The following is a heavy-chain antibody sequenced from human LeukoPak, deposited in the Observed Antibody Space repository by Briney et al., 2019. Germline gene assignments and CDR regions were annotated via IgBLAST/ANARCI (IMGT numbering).Heavy chain of an antibody. Sequence: SETLSLTCTVSGGSISSSSYYWGWIRQPPGKGLEWIGSIYYSGSTYYNPSLKSRVTISVDTSKNQFSLKLSSVTAADTAVYYCARDCSSTSCYFPDVWGKGTTVTVSS. CDR1: GGSISSSSYY. J-gene: IGHJ6*04. V-gene: IGHV4-39*07. CDR3: ARDCSSTSCYFPDV. D-gene: IGHD2-2*01. CDR2: IYYSGST.